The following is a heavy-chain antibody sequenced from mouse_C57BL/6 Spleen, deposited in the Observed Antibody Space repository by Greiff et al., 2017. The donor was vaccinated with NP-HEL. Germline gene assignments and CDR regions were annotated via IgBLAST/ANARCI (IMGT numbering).Heavy chain of an antibody. CDR2: IDPETGGT. J-gene: IGHJ1*03. CDR3: TRGERENNYYGSSYYWYFDV. CDR1: GYTFTDYE. D-gene: IGHD1-1*01. V-gene: IGHV1-15*01. Sequence: QVQLQQSGAELVRPGASVTLSCKASGYTFTDYEMHWVKQTPVHGLEWIGAIDPETGGTAYNQKFKGKAILTADKSSSTAYMELRSLTSEDSAVYYCTRGERENNYYGSSYYWYFDVWGTGTTVTVSS.